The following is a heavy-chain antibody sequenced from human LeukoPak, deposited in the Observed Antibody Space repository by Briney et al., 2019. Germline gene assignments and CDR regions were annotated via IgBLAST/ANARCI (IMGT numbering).Heavy chain of an antibody. CDR3: ARGSGYCSRTSCYLYHFDS. J-gene: IGHJ4*02. D-gene: IGHD2-2*01. CDR1: GASIGSYY. V-gene: IGHV4-4*07. Sequence: PSETLSLTCTVSGASIGSYYWNWIRQPAGKGLEWIGRIYSSGSTNYNPSLKSRVTMSVDTSKNQFSLKLRSVTAADTAVYYCARGSGYCSRTSCYLYHFDSWGQGTLVTVSS. CDR2: IYSSGST.